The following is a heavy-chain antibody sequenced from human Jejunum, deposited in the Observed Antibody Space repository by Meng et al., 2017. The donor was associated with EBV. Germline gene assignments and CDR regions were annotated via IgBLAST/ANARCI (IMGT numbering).Heavy chain of an antibody. V-gene: IGHV4-4*02. CDR1: GGSISTDNW. CDR3: ARDRGVEDY. CDR2: IHHSGST. D-gene: IGHD5-24*01. Sequence: QVALKESGPGPVKPSRTLSLTCAVSGGSISTDNWGSWVPQPPGKGLEYIGEIHHSGSTKYNPSLKSRVTISVDKSNNHFSLKLSSVTAADTAVYYCARDRGVEDYWGQGTLVTVSS. J-gene: IGHJ4*02.